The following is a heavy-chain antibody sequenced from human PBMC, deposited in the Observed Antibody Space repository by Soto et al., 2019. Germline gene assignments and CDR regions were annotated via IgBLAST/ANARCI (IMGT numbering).Heavy chain of an antibody. V-gene: IGHV3-66*01. Sequence: GGSLRLSCAASGFTVSTKYMSWVRQAPGKGLEWVSVIYSGGSTFYADSVRGRFTISRDNSKNTVNLQMNSLRAEDTAVYYCARDPWAEDYWGQGTLVTAPQ. CDR2: IYSGGST. CDR1: GFTVSTKY. J-gene: IGHJ4*02. CDR3: ARDPWAEDY. D-gene: IGHD3-16*01.